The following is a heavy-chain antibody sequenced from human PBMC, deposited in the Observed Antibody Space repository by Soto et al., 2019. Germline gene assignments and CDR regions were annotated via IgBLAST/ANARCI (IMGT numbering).Heavy chain of an antibody. CDR2: ISLYSDGT. V-gene: IGHV1-18*01. CDR3: ARVVPGAEAWFGP. J-gene: IGHJ5*02. Sequence: QVQLVQSGGEVKRPGASVKVSCKTSGYTFSNYGITWVRQAPGQPLEWLGWISLYSDGTSYAQKFRGRVSMTTDTSTTTAYMELRSLRCDDTAVYYRARVVPGAEAWFGPWGQGTLVTDSS. CDR1: GYTFSNYG.